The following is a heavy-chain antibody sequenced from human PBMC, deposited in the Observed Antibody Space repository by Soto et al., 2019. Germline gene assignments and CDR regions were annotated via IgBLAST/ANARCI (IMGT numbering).Heavy chain of an antibody. Sequence: ASVKVSCKASQGNFSSYAISWVRQTPGQGLEGMGGIIPIFGKANYAQKFQSRFTITADESTSIANMRLSSMRSEDTAVYYCAAKKLVRGYDYWGQGTLVTVSS. CDR1: QGNFSSYA. CDR3: AAKKLVRGYDY. CDR2: IIPIFGKA. V-gene: IGHV1-69*13. J-gene: IGHJ4*02. D-gene: IGHD6-6*01.